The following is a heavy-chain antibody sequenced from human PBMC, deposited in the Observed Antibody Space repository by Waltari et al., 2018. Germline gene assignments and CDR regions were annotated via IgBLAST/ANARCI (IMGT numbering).Heavy chain of an antibody. V-gene: IGHV3-74*03. CDR2: VNADGSST. Sequence: EVQVVESGGDLVQPGGSLRLSCTASGFDFSPYWMHWARQVPGKGLVWVSGVNADGSSTTYADPVRGRFTISRDNARSTVHLQMSSLIAEDTAVYYCGTLEAVASWGQGTLVTVSS. J-gene: IGHJ5*02. CDR3: GTLEAVAS. CDR1: GFDFSPYW.